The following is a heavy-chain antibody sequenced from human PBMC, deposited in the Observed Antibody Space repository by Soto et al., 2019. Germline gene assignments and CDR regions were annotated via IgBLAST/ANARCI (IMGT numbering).Heavy chain of an antibody. Sequence: ASVKVSCKASGYTFNTYGISWVRQAPGQGLEWMGWISTYNGFTNYAQKFRGRVSMTTDTSTTTAYLELGSLRSDDTAVYYCAREEGYSSPYYYYMDVWGKGTTVTVSS. D-gene: IGHD6-13*01. CDR2: ISTYNGFT. CDR3: AREEGYSSPYYYYMDV. J-gene: IGHJ6*03. V-gene: IGHV1-18*01. CDR1: GYTFNTYG.